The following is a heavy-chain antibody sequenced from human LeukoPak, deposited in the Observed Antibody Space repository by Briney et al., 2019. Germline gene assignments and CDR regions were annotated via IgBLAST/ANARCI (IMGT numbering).Heavy chain of an antibody. V-gene: IGHV3-30-3*01. CDR2: ISYDGSNK. Sequence: GGSLRLSCAASGFTFSSYAMHWVRQAPGKGLEWVAVISYDGSNKYYADSVKGRFTISRDNSKNTLYLQMNSLRAEDTAVYYCARDLALYYYDSSGYYPLEYWGQGTLVTVSS. CDR3: ARDLALYYYDSSGYYPLEY. D-gene: IGHD3-22*01. CDR1: GFTFSSYA. J-gene: IGHJ4*02.